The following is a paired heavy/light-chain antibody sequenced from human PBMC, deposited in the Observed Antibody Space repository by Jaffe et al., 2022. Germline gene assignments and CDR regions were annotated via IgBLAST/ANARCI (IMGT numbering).Heavy chain of an antibody. Sequence: QVQLVESGGGLVKPGGSLRLSCAASGFTFSDYYLTWIRQGPGKGLECISYISGSGSTIYYADSVKGRFTISRDNAKNSLYLQMNSLRAEDTAVYYCARDLPGRGTVIVPAASVWGQGTLVTVSS. CDR1: GFTFSDYY. J-gene: IGHJ4*02. D-gene: IGHD2-2*01. CDR2: ISGSGSTI. V-gene: IGHV3-11*01. CDR3: ARDLPGRGTVIVPAASV.
Light chain of an antibody. V-gene: IGKV4-1*01. Sequence: DIVMTQSPDSLAVSLGERATINCKSSQSVFYSPNNKNYLAWYQQKPGQPPKLLIYWASTRESGVPDRFSGSGSGTDFTLTISSLQAEDVAVYYCQQYHSTPLTFGGGTKVEIK. CDR3: QQYHSTPLT. J-gene: IGKJ4*01. CDR1: QSVFYSPNNKNY. CDR2: WAS.